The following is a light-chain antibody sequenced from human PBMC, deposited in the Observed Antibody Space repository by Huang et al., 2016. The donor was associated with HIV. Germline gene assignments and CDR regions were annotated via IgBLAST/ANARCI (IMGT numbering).Light chain of an antibody. CDR3: QQYNDWPPLT. Sequence: EIEMTQSPATLSVSPGERATLSCWASQSVNTDLAWYQQKPGQAPRLLIYGASSRATGIPAKFNATGSGTEFSLSISNLQSDDFAVYYCQQYNDWPPLTFGGGTKVEI. V-gene: IGKV3-15*01. CDR2: GAS. CDR1: QSVNTD. J-gene: IGKJ4*01.